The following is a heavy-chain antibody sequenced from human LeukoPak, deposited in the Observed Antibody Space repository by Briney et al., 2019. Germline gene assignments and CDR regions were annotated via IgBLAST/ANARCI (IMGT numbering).Heavy chain of an antibody. V-gene: IGHV4-30-4*02. D-gene: IGHD3-22*01. Sequence: PSETLSLTCTVSGGSISSGDYYWSWIRQPPGKGLEWIGYIYYSGSTYYNPSLKSRVTISVDTSKNQFSLKLSSVTAADTAVYYCAREVYYDSSGSEGSFDYWGQGTLVTVSS. CDR3: AREVYYDSSGSEGSFDY. J-gene: IGHJ4*02. CDR1: GGSISSGDYY. CDR2: IYYSGST.